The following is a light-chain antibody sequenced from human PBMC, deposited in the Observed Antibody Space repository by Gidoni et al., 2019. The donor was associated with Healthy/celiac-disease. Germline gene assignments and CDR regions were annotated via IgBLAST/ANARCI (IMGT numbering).Light chain of an antibody. J-gene: IGKJ3*01. CDR1: QGISSY. Sequence: DIQLTQSPSFLSASVGDRVTITCRASQGISSYLAWYQQKPGKAPKLLIYAASTLQSRVPSRFSGSGSGTEFTLTISSLQPEDFATYYCQQLNSYFFTFGPXTKVDIK. CDR2: AAS. CDR3: QQLNSYFFT. V-gene: IGKV1-9*01.